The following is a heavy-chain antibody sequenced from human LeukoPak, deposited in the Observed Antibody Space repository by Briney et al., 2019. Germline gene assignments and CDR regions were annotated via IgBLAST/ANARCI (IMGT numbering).Heavy chain of an antibody. V-gene: IGHV3-23*01. J-gene: IGHJ4*02. CDR2: ISGSGGST. D-gene: IGHD6-13*01. CDR3: AKDKKYSSSWYSSGFDY. Sequence: GGSLRLSCEASGFTFSSYAMAWVRQAPGKGLEWVSAISGSGGSTYYADSVKGRFTISRDNSKNTLYLQMNSLRAEDTAVYYCAKDKKYSSSWYSSGFDYWGQGPLVTVSS. CDR1: GFTFSSYA.